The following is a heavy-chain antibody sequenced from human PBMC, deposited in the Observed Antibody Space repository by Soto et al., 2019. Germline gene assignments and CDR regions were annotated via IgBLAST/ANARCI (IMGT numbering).Heavy chain of an antibody. D-gene: IGHD1-7*01. J-gene: IGHJ4*02. V-gene: IGHV4-34*01. CDR1: GGSFSGYY. Sequence: TLSLTCAVYGGSFSGYYWSWIRQPPGKGLEWIGEINHSGSTNYNPSLKSRVTISVDTSKNQFSLKLSSVTAADTAVYYCARGRDLELYFDYWGQGTLVTVSS. CDR3: ARGRDLELYFDY. CDR2: INHSGST.